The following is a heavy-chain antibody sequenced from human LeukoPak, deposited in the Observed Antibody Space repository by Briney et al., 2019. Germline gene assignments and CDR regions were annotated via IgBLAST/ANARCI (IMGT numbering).Heavy chain of an antibody. CDR2: ISYDGSNK. Sequence: GGSLRLSCAASGFTFSSYGMHWVRQAPGEGLEWVAVISYDGSNKYYADSVKGRFTISRDNSKNTLYLQMNSLRAEDTAVYYCAKASERGIQLWLPNWFDPWGQGTLVTVSS. D-gene: IGHD5-18*01. J-gene: IGHJ5*02. CDR1: GFTFSSYG. V-gene: IGHV3-30*18. CDR3: AKASERGIQLWLPNWFDP.